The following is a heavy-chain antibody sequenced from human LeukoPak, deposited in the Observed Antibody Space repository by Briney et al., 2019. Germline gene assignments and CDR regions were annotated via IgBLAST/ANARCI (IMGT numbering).Heavy chain of an antibody. CDR2: IYYSGST. V-gene: IGHV4-39*07. D-gene: IGHD3-10*01. CDR1: GGSISSSSYY. J-gene: IGHJ4*02. Sequence: PSETLSLTCTVSGGSISSSSYYWGWIRQPPGKGLEWIGSIYYSGSTYYNPSLKSRVTISVDTSKNQFSLKLSSVTAADTAVYYCARAYYGSGSYSGFDYWGQGTLVTVSS. CDR3: ARAYYGSGSYSGFDY.